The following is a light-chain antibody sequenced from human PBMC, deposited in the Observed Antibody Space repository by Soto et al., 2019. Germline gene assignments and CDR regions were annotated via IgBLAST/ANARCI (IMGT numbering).Light chain of an antibody. CDR3: QQYCSSPPIT. Sequence: EIVLTQSPGTLSLSPGERATLSCRASQSVSSSYLAWYQQKPGQAPRLLIYGASSKATGIPDRFSGSGSGTDFTLSISRLEPADFAVYYCQQYCSSPPITFGQGTRREIK. CDR1: QSVSSSY. V-gene: IGKV3-20*01. CDR2: GAS. J-gene: IGKJ5*01.